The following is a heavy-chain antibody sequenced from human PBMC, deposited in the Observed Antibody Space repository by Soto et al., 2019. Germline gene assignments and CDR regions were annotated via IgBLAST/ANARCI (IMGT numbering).Heavy chain of an antibody. J-gene: IGHJ4*02. CDR3: ARYSYGRKTFDF. V-gene: IGHV3-11*01. D-gene: IGHD5-18*01. CDR2: ISSSGRTI. Sequence: GGSLRLSCAASGFTFSDYYMSWIRQAPGRGLEWVSDISSSGRTIYYADSVKGRFTISRDNAKNSVYLQMNSLRAEDTAVYYCARYSYGRKTFDFWGPGTLVTVSS. CDR1: GFTFSDYY.